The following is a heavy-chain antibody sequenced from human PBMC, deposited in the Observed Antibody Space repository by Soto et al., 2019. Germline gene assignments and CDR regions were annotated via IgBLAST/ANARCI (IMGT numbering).Heavy chain of an antibody. CDR2: IYASGSP. CDR3: ARGVASSPPLY. Sequence: SETLSLTCTISGGSISVYYWSWVRQPPGHELEWIGYIYASGSPYYNPSLRSRVTISADTSKNQISLKLTSPTAADTAVYYCARGVASSPPLYGGRGSLVTVSS. V-gene: IGHV4-59*01. J-gene: IGHJ4*02. D-gene: IGHD2-15*01. CDR1: GGSISVYY.